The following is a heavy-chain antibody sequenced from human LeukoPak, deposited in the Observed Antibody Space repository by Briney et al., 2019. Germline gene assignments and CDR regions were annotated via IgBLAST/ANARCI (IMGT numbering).Heavy chain of an antibody. CDR2: MRYNGGNG. Sequence: QTGGSLRLSCAASGFTFSKYSMHWVRQAPGKGLEWVAFMRYNGGNGYYADSVKGRFTISRDNLKSMLYLQTNSLRTDDTGLYFCAKDREEQLVRGWFDPWGQGTLVTVSS. V-gene: IGHV3-30*02. CDR3: AKDREEQLVRGWFDP. CDR1: GFTFSKYS. J-gene: IGHJ5*02. D-gene: IGHD6-13*01.